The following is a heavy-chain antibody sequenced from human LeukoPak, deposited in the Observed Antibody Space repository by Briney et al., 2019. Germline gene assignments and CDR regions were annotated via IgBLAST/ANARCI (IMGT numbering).Heavy chain of an antibody. V-gene: IGHV4-4*07. J-gene: IGHJ5*02. CDR3: ARDSQWLIYNWFDP. CDR2: IYTSGST. D-gene: IGHD6-19*01. Sequence: SETLSLTCTVSGGSISSYYWSWIRQPAGKGLEWIGRIYTSGSTNYNPSLKSRVTMSVDTSKNQSSLKLSSVTAADTAVYYCARDSQWLIYNWFDPWGQGTLVTVSS. CDR1: GGSISSYY.